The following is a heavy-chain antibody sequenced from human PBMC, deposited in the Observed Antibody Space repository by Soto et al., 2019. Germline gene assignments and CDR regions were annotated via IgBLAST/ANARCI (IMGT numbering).Heavy chain of an antibody. D-gene: IGHD2-15*01. CDR1: GGSFSGYY. V-gene: IGHV4-34*01. J-gene: IGHJ4*02. CDR2: INHSGST. Sequence: SETLSLTCAVYGGSFSGYYWSWIRQPPGKGLEWIGEINHSGSTNYNPSLKSRVTISVDTSKNQFSLKLSSVTAADTAVYYCARGTRGVGYCSGGSCYSDYWGQGTLVTVSS. CDR3: ARGTRGVGYCSGGSCYSDY.